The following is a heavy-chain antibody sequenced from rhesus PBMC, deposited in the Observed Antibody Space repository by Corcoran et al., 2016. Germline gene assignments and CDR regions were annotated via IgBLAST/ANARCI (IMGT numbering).Heavy chain of an antibody. Sequence: EVQRVQAGAEVKKPGASAKISCKLSGYPFTDHHLNGVGQPPGKGLEWMGRVDTEDGEADYAQKFQDRVTVTADMSTDTAYMELSSLRSEDTAVYYCAREGDWYFDLWGPGTPITISS. V-gene: IGHV1-111*02. CDR3: AREGDWYFDL. CDR1: GYPFTDHH. CDR2: VDTEDGEA. J-gene: IGHJ2*01.